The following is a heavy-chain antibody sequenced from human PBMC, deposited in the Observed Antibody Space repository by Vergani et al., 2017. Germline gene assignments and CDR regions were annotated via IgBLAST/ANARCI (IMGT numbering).Heavy chain of an antibody. J-gene: IGHJ5*02. CDR2: ISWNSNSI. Sequence: EVQLEESGGGLVLPGRSLRLSCVASGFTSAGYAMHWVRQAPGKGLEWVSGISWNSNSIGYADSVKGRFTISRDNVKNSLYLQMNSLRAEDTALYYCAKDLCTSSGGGWFDPWGQGTLVTVSS. D-gene: IGHD6-6*01. V-gene: IGHV3-9*02. CDR1: GFTSAGYA. CDR3: AKDLCTSSGGGWFDP.